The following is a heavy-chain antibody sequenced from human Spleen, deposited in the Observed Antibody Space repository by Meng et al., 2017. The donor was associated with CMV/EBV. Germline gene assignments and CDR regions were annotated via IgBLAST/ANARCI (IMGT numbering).Heavy chain of an antibody. CDR1: GHTFNSYG. CDR2: ISSYNSNT. CDR3: ATIAYCGGDCYQVHPLYDH. J-gene: IGHJ5*02. D-gene: IGHD2-21*01. V-gene: IGHV1-18*01. Sequence: SVKVSCKVSGHTFNSYGITWVRQAPGQGLEWVGWISSYNSNTNYAQKFLGRVTLTTDTSTSIAYMELRSLRSDDTAVYYCATIAYCGGDCYQVHPLYDHWGQGTLVTVSS.